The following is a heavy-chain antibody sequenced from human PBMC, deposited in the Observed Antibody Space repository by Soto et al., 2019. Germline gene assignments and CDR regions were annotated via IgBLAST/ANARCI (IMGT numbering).Heavy chain of an antibody. J-gene: IGHJ5*02. CDR2: IDHSGRT. CDR3: EGWGKDVVVQNWFDP. D-gene: IGHD2-15*01. V-gene: IGHV4-4*02. Sequence: SETLSLTCVVSSGSVSSRNWWNWVRQTPGKGLEWIGEIDHSGRTKYNPSLRSRVTMSIDKSKNHFSLNLSSVTAADTAVYFCEGWGKDVVVQNWFDPWGQGTLVTVSS. CDR1: SGSVSSRNW.